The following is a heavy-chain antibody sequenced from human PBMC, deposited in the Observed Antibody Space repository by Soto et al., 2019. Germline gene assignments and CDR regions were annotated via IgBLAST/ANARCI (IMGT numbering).Heavy chain of an antibody. V-gene: IGHV3-74*01. CDR1: GFTFSNYW. Sequence: EVQLVESGGGLVQPGGSLRLSCAASGFTFSNYWMHWVRQAPGKGLVWVSRINSDGSSTFYADSVKGRFTISRDNAKNTMYLQMNRHSTLDTSVHYSASAVPFDYWGQGTLVTVSS. J-gene: IGHJ4*02. CDR2: INSDGSST. CDR3: ASAVPFDY. D-gene: IGHD2-2*01.